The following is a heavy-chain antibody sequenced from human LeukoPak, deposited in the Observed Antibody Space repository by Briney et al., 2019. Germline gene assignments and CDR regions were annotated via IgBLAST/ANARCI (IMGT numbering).Heavy chain of an antibody. CDR2: IKQDGSEK. CDR3: ARGSGSGSYRPSGY. J-gene: IGHJ4*02. D-gene: IGHD3-10*01. V-gene: IGHV3-7*01. CDR1: GFSFSSYW. Sequence: GGSLRLSCAASGFSFSSYWMYWVRQAPGKGLEWVANIKQDGSEKYYVDSVEGRFTISRDNAKNSLYLQMNSLRAEDTAVYYCARGSGSGSYRPSGYWGQGTLVTVSS.